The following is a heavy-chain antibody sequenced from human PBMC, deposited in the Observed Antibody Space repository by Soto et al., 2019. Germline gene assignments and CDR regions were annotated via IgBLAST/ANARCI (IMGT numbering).Heavy chain of an antibody. Sequence: QLQLQESGPGLVKPSETLSLTCTVSGGSVISSDYYWAWIRLPPGKGLEWIGSIHYSGSSYYHPYLKSLVTIPGDIHKKQFSLNVNSVTAADTAVYYCARHTHPDAAGLFDNWGQGTVVTVSS. CDR3: ARHTHPDAAGLFDN. V-gene: IGHV4-39*01. J-gene: IGHJ4*02. CDR1: GGSVISSDYY. CDR2: IHYSGSS. D-gene: IGHD6-13*01.